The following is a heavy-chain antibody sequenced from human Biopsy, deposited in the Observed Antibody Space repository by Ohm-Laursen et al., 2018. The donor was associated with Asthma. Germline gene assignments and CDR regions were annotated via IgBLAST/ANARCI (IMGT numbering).Heavy chain of an antibody. V-gene: IGHV1-3*04. D-gene: IGHD3-9*01. CDR3: ARTCYDFLTGQVKDVFGV. CDR2: VNTGNGDT. CDR1: GHNFIIFA. Sequence: ASVKLSCNASGHNFIIFAIHWARQAPGQRLEWMGWVNTGNGDTKYSQKFQGRVIITRDTSASTAYMELRSLRSEDTATYYCARTCYDFLTGQVKDVFGVWGQGTMVTVSS. J-gene: IGHJ3*01.